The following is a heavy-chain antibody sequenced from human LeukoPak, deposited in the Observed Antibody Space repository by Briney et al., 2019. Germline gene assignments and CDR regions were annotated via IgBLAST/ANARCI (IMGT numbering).Heavy chain of an antibody. CDR3: ARSGYYDSSAYHPGWFDP. CDR2: IVVGSGNT. CDR1: GFTFTSSA. V-gene: IGHV1-58*02. D-gene: IGHD3-22*01. Sequence: GASVKASCKASGFTFTSSAMQWVRQARGQRLEWIGWIVVGSGNTNYAQKFQERVTITRDMSTSTAYMELSSLRSEDTAVYYCARSGYYDSSAYHPGWFDPWGQGTLVTVSS. J-gene: IGHJ5*02.